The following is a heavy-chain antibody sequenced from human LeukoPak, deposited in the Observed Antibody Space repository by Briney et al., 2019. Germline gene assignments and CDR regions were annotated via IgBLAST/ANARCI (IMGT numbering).Heavy chain of an antibody. J-gene: IGHJ4*02. CDR3: AKVTYGSGTYGAFDY. Sequence: GGSLRLSCAASGFTFSSYGMHWVRQAPGKGLEWVSAISGSGGNTYYADSVKGRFTISRDNSKNTLYLQMNSLRAEDTAVYYCAKVTYGSGTYGAFDYWGQGTLVTVSS. CDR2: ISGSGGNT. V-gene: IGHV3-23*01. CDR1: GFTFSSYG. D-gene: IGHD3-10*01.